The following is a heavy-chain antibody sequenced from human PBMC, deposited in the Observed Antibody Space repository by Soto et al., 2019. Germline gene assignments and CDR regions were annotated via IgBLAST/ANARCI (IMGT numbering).Heavy chain of an antibody. Sequence: QVQLQASGPGLVKPSGTLSLTCGISGDSISSPNWWTWVRQPPGEGLEWIGEIYHSGSTNYNPSLKSRVTISLDKSKNPFSLRLRSLTAADTAIYYCARHEDYSPFDYWGQGILVTVSS. J-gene: IGHJ4*02. V-gene: IGHV4-4*02. D-gene: IGHD2-15*01. CDR1: GDSISSPNW. CDR3: ARHEDYSPFDY. CDR2: IYHSGST.